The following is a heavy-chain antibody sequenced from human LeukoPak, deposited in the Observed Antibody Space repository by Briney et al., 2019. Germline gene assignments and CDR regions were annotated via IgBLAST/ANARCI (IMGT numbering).Heavy chain of an antibody. Sequence: AGGSLRLPCAASGFAVSSNYMAWVRQAPGKGLEWVSVIYSGGTIYYADSVKGRFTISRDNSKNTLYLQMNSLRAEDTAVYYCAREGSYDGSTMWYFDYWGQGTLVTVSS. V-gene: IGHV3-53*01. CDR3: AREGSYDGSTMWYFDY. D-gene: IGHD3-22*01. CDR2: IYSGGTI. CDR1: GFAVSSNY. J-gene: IGHJ4*02.